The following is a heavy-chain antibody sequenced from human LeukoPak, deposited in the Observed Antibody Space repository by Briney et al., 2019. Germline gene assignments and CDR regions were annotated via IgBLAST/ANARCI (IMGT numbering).Heavy chain of an antibody. CDR1: GITLSNYG. CDR3: AKRGVVIRVFLVGIHKEANYFDS. Sequence: AGGSLRLSCAVSGITLSNYGMSWVRQAPGKGLEWVAGISGSGGGTHYADSVKGRFTISRDNSRNTLFLQMNSLRAEDTAVYFCAKRGVVIRVFLVGIHKEANYFDSWGQGALVTVSS. J-gene: IGHJ4*02. D-gene: IGHD3-10*01. CDR2: ISGSGGGT. V-gene: IGHV3-23*01.